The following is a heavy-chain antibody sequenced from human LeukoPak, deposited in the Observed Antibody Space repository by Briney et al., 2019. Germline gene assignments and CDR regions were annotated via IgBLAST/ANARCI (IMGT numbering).Heavy chain of an antibody. Sequence: GGSLRLSCAASGFTFSSYSMNWVRQAPGKGLEWVSSISSSSSYIYYADSVKGRFPISRDNAKNSLYLQMNSLRAEDTAVYYCARDSSGGDDFDYWGQGTLVTVSS. J-gene: IGHJ4*02. V-gene: IGHV3-21*01. CDR2: ISSSSSYI. CDR1: GFTFSSYS. D-gene: IGHD6-19*01. CDR3: ARDSSGGDDFDY.